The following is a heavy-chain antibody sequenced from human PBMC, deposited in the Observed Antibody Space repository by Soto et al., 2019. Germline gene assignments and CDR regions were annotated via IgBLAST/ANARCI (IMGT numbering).Heavy chain of an antibody. J-gene: IGHJ6*02. CDR3: ARDQEGSGSHWLGYNYYAMDV. Sequence: KPGGSLRLSCGASGFTITDYYMSWIRQAPGKGLEWVSHISSVGTTTYYADSVKGRFSISMDNAKNSLYLQMNSLRAEDTAVYYCARDQEGSGSHWLGYNYYAMDVWGQGTTVTVSS. CDR1: GFTITDYY. D-gene: IGHD3-10*01. V-gene: IGHV3-11*01. CDR2: ISSVGTTT.